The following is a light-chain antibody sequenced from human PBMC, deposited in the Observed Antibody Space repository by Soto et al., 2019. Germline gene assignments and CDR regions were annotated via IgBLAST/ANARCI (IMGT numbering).Light chain of an antibody. CDR1: QSVNRY. Sequence: EIVLTQSPATLSLSPGERATLSCRASQSVNRYFAWYQQKPGQPPRLLIYDASTRAPGIPARFSGSGSGTDFTLTISGLEPEDFAVYYCQQRSDWPSTFGGGTKVDIK. CDR2: DAS. V-gene: IGKV3-11*01. J-gene: IGKJ4*02. CDR3: QQRSDWPST.